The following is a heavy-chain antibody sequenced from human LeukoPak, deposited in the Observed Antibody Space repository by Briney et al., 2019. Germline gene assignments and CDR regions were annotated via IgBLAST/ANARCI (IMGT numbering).Heavy chain of an antibody. J-gene: IGHJ4*02. CDR2: INAGNGNT. Sequence: ASVKVSCKASGYTFTSHAMHWVRQAPGQRLEWMGWINAGNGNTKYSQKFQGRVTITRDTSASTAYMELSSLRSEDTAVYYCARDPHGDYYFDYWGQGTLVTVSS. V-gene: IGHV1-3*01. CDR1: GYTFTSHA. D-gene: IGHD4-17*01. CDR3: ARDPHGDYYFDY.